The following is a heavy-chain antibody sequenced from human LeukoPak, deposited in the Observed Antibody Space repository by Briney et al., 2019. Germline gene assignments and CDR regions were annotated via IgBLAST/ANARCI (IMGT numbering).Heavy chain of an antibody. J-gene: IGHJ3*02. CDR3: ARHYSSSWSAFDI. CDR1: GYSFTSYW. V-gene: IGHV5-51*01. Sequence: GESLKISCKGSGYSFTSYWIGWVRQMPGKGLEWMGIIYPGDSDTRYSPSFQGQVTISADKSISTAYLQWSSLKASDTAVYYCARHYSSSWSAFDIWGQGTMVTVSS. D-gene: IGHD6-13*01. CDR2: IYPGDSDT.